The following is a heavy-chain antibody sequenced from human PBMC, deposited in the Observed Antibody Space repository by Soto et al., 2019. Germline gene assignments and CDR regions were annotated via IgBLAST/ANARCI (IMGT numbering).Heavy chain of an antibody. V-gene: IGHV4-34*01. D-gene: IGHD3-10*01. Sequence: QVQLQQWGAGLLKPSETLSLTCAVYGGSFSGYYWSWIRQPPGKGLEWIGEINHSGSTNYNPSLTSRVTISVDTSKNQFSLKLSSVTAADTAVYYCARGTPRGVTMVRGVIKNFDYWGQGTLVTVSS. J-gene: IGHJ4*02. CDR1: GGSFSGYY. CDR2: INHSGST. CDR3: ARGTPRGVTMVRGVIKNFDY.